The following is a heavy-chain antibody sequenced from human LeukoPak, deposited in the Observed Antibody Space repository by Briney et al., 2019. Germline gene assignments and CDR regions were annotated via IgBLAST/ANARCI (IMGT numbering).Heavy chain of an antibody. CDR3: ARIAFGGHIVVQDY. CDR2: LNPSGGT. Sequence: PSETLSLTCAVYGGSFRGYFWSWIRQPPGKGLEWIGELNPSGGTNYNASLKSRITISVDTSKNQFSLNLASVTAADTAVYYCARIAFGGHIVVQDYWGQGTLVIVSS. V-gene: IGHV4-34*01. J-gene: IGHJ4*02. CDR1: GGSFRGYF. D-gene: IGHD3-16*01.